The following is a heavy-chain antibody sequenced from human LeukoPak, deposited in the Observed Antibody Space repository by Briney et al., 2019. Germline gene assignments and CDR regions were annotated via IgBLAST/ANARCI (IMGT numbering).Heavy chain of an antibody. J-gene: IGHJ4*02. V-gene: IGHV4-34*01. CDR1: GGSFSGYY. Sequence: PSETLSLTCAVYGGSFSGYYWSWIRQPPGKGLEWIGEINHSGSTNYNPSLKSRVTISVDTSKNQFSLKLSSVTAADTAVYYCARMGGLKLWPKFDYWGQGVLVTVSS. D-gene: IGHD5-18*01. CDR3: ARMGGLKLWPKFDY. CDR2: INHSGST.